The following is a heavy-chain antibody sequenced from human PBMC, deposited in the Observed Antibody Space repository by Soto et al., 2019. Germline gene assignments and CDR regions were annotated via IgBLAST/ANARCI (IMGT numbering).Heavy chain of an antibody. J-gene: IGHJ6*02. CDR1: GFTFSDDG. V-gene: IGHV3-33*01. Sequence: QAQLVESGGGVVQPGRSLRLSCVASGFTFSDDGMHWVRQAPGKGLEWVAVIWFDGSNKYYGDSVKGRFTVSRDNSKNTLYLQMNSLRAEDTAVYYCARDEDYYGSGTYYNYGMDVWGQGTTVTVSS. CDR2: IWFDGSNK. D-gene: IGHD3-10*01. CDR3: ARDEDYYGSGTYYNYGMDV.